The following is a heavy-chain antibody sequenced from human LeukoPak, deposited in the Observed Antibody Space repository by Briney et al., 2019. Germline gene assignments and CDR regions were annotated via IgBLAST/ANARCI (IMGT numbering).Heavy chain of an antibody. CDR3: AREGATGFLYDY. CDR2: TYYRSKWYN. CDR1: GDSVSSNNAA. J-gene: IGHJ4*02. Sequence: SQTLSLTCAISGDSVSSNNAAWSRIRQSPSRGLEWLGRTYYRSKWYNDYAVSVKSRITINPDTSKNQFSLHLKSVIAEDTAVYYCAREGATGFLYDYWGQGTLVTVSS. V-gene: IGHV6-1*01. D-gene: IGHD1-26*01.